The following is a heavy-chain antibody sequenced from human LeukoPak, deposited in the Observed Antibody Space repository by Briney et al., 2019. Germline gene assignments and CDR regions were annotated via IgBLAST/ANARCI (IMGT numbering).Heavy chain of an antibody. J-gene: IGHJ6*03. V-gene: IGHV1-69*01. CDR2: IIPISATA. CDR3: ARDRGSYDSSGYYMDV. D-gene: IGHD1-26*01. CDR1: GGTFSSYA. Sequence: SVKVSCKASGGTFSSYAISWVRQAPGQGLECMGGIIPISATANYAQKLQGTVTITADESTSTAYMELSSLRSEDTAVYYCARDRGSYDSSGYYMDVWGKGTTVTVSS.